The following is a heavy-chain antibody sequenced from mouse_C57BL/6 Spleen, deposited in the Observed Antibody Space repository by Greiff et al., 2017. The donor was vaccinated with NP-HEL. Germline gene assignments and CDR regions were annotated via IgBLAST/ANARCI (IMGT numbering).Heavy chain of an antibody. Sequence: LQESGAELVRPGASVKLSCKASGYTFTDYYINWVKQRPGQGLEWIARIYPGSGNTYYNEKFKGKATLTAEKSSSTAYMQLSSLTSEDSAVYFCARSKGNYKDAMDYWGQGTSVTVSS. D-gene: IGHD2-1*01. CDR1: GYTFTDYY. CDR2: IYPGSGNT. J-gene: IGHJ4*01. V-gene: IGHV1-76*01. CDR3: ARSKGNYKDAMDY.